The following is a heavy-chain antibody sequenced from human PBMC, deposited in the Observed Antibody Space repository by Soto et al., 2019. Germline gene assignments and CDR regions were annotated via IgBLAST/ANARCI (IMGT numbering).Heavy chain of an antibody. J-gene: IGHJ2*01. CDR2: ISEDGSDK. D-gene: IGHD6-13*01. V-gene: IGHV3-30*18. CDR1: GFTFRGYV. Sequence: QVQLVESGGGVVQPGGSLRLSCAASGFTFRGYVTHWVRQAPGKGLEWVAVISEDGSDKYYVGSVQGRFTISRDDSRNTLYLQMNSLRTDDTSVYYCAKGAGRSWHWYFDPWGRGTLVTVSS. CDR3: AKGAGRSWHWYFDP.